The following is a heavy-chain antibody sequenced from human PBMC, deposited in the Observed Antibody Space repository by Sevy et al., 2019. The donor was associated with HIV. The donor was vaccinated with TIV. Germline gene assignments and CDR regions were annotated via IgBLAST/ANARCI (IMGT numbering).Heavy chain of an antibody. CDR1: GFTFSSHW. Sequence: GGSLRLSCAASGFTFSSHWMFWVRQAPGKGLVRVSHINSHGTITNYADSVKGRFTISRDNAKNTVYLQINSLRAEDTAVYYCARGQVLRFLEWPTYGMDVWGQGTTVTVSS. CDR2: INSHGTIT. V-gene: IGHV3-74*01. D-gene: IGHD3-3*01. CDR3: ARGQVLRFLEWPTYGMDV. J-gene: IGHJ6*02.